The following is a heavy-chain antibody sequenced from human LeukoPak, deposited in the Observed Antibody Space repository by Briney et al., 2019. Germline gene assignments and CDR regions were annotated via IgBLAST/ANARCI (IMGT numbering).Heavy chain of an antibody. CDR1: GGSFSIYY. Sequence: PSETLSLTCTVSGGSFSIYYWSWIRQSAGKGLEWIGHISNSGSTNYSPSLKSRVTISVDKSKNQFYLRLTSATAADTAVYYCARVNSSGSFLDYWGQGTLVTVSS. J-gene: IGHJ4*02. D-gene: IGHD3-22*01. V-gene: IGHV4-4*07. CDR2: ISNSGST. CDR3: ARVNSSGSFLDY.